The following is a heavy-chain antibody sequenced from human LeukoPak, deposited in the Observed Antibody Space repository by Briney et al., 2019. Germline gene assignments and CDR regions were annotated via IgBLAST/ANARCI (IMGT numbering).Heavy chain of an antibody. D-gene: IGHD6-19*01. J-gene: IGHJ4*02. V-gene: IGHV3-7*03. Sequence: QSGGSLRLSCAASGFTFSSYWMSWVRQAPGKGLEWVANIKQDGSEKYYVDSVKGRFTISRDNAKNSLYLQMNSLRAEDTALYYCAKEGEIAVAGGLDYWGQGTLVTVSS. CDR2: IKQDGSEK. CDR1: GFTFSSYW. CDR3: AKEGEIAVAGGLDY.